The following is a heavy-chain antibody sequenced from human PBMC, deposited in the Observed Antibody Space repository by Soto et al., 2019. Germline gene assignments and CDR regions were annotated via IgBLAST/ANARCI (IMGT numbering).Heavy chain of an antibody. D-gene: IGHD5-12*01. Sequence: QVQLVQSGAEVRKPGASVTVSCGSSGDSFNDYFIHWVRQAPGQGFEWMGWINPNGGGTNYAQKFRGWVSMTRETSIRTVYMQLSRLRSDDTAVYYCARESGGATATLDYYYFDMDVWGTGTTVTVSS. CDR2: INPNGGGT. V-gene: IGHV1-2*04. CDR3: ARESGGATATLDYYYFDMDV. CDR1: GDSFNDYF. J-gene: IGHJ6*03.